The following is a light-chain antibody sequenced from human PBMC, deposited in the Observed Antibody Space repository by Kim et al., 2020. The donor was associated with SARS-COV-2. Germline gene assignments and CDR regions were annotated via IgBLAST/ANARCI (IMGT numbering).Light chain of an antibody. V-gene: IGKV3D-7*01. J-gene: IGKJ1*01. CDR1: QSVSSSY. Sequence: PGERVTLSCRASQSVSSSYLTWYQQKPGQAPRLLISGASTRATGIPARFSGSGSGTDFTLTISSLQPEDFAVYYCQQDYNLPWTFGQGTKV. CDR3: QQDYNLPWT. CDR2: GAS.